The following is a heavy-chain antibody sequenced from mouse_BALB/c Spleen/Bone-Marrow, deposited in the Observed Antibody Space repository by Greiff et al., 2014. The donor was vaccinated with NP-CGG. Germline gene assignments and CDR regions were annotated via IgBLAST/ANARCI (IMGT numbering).Heavy chain of an antibody. D-gene: IGHD4-1*01. Sequence: QVQLQQSGAELVKPGTSVKLSCKASGYNFTSYWINWVKLRPGRGLEWIEDIYPGSGSTNYNEKFKSKATLTVDTSSSTAYMQLSSLASEDSALYYCARGAWANWDYFDYWGQGTTLTVSS. J-gene: IGHJ2*01. V-gene: IGHV1-55*01. CDR1: GYNFTSYW. CDR2: IYPGSGST. CDR3: ARGAWANWDYFDY.